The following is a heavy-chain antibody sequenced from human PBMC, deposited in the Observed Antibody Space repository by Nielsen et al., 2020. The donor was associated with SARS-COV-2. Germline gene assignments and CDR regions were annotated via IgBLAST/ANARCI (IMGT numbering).Heavy chain of an antibody. J-gene: IGHJ6*02. Sequence: GGSLRLSCVASGFAFSRSWMAWVRQAPGKGLEWVANINQDGSEKYYVDSVKGRFTISRDNAKNSLYLQMNSLRAEDTAVYYCAREDIVVVPAAMGGFEGYYGMDVWGQGTTVTVSS. V-gene: IGHV3-7*01. CDR1: GFAFSRSW. CDR2: INQDGSEK. CDR3: AREDIVVVPAAMGGFEGYYGMDV. D-gene: IGHD2-2*01.